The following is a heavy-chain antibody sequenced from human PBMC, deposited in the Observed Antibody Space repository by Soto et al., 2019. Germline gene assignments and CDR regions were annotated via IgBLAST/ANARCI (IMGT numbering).Heavy chain of an antibody. D-gene: IGHD5-18*01. CDR2: SRNKATSYTT. Sequence: EVKLVESGGGLVQPGGSLRLSCAASGFIFSDHYIDWVRQAPGKGLEWVGRSRNKATSYTTDYAASGRGRFAISSDDSRDSVLLPMHSLKTEDTALYYCTGVVAGNTYEHYFDSWGQGTLVTVSS. V-gene: IGHV3-72*01. CDR3: TGVVAGNTYEHYFDS. J-gene: IGHJ4*02. CDR1: GFIFSDHY.